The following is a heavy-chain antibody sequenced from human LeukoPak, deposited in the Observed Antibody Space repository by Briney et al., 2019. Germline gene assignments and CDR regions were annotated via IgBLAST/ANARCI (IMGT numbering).Heavy chain of an antibody. CDR1: GGSINTPNYY. CDR3: ARDPRAVAGTEGDAFDI. CDR2: IFYSGGT. V-gene: IGHV4-39*07. J-gene: IGHJ3*02. Sequence: SETLSLTCTVSGGSINTPNYYWGWIRQTPGKGLEWIGNIFYSGGTYYSPSLTSRVTISLDTSRNQFSLKLSSVTAADTAVYYCARDPRAVAGTEGDAFDIWGQGTMVTVSS. D-gene: IGHD6-19*01.